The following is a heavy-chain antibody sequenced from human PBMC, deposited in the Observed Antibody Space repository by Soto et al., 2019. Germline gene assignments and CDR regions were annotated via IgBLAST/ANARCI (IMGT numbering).Heavy chain of an antibody. CDR1: GGTFSSYA. CDR3: AATRPPRYWFDP. D-gene: IGHD1-1*01. J-gene: IGHJ5*02. Sequence: QVQLVQSGAEVKKPGSSVKVSCKASGGTFSSYAISWVRQAPGQGLEWMGGIIPIFGTANYAQKFQGRGTITADEYTSTAYMERSSLRSEDTAVYYCAATRPPRYWFDPWGQGTLVTVSS. CDR2: IIPIFGTA. V-gene: IGHV1-69*01.